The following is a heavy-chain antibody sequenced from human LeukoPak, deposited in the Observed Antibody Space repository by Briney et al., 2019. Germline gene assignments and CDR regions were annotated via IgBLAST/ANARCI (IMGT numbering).Heavy chain of an antibody. D-gene: IGHD2-21*01. CDR1: GYSFIDYY. CDR3: ARPALFNDGWFDP. CDR2: INSNSADT. V-gene: IGHV1-2*02. J-gene: IGHJ5*02. Sequence: GASVKVSCKTSGYSFIDYYIHWVRQAPGQGLEWMGWINSNSADTNYAQNFQGRVTMTRDTSISTAYMELSRLRSDDTAVYYCARPALFNDGWFDPWGQGTLVTVSS.